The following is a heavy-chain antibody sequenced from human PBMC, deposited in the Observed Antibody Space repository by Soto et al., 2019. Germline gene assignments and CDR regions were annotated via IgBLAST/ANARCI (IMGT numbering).Heavy chain of an antibody. J-gene: IGHJ6*02. CDR3: ARATSTVFGDYFGMDV. Sequence: ASVKVSCKASGYTFTSYAMHWVRQAPGQRLEWMGWINAGNGNTKYSQKFQGRVTMTRDTSTSTAYMELSSLRSDDTAIYFCARATSTVFGDYFGMDVWGQGTTVTVSS. D-gene: IGHD3-3*01. CDR2: INAGNGNT. V-gene: IGHV1-3*01. CDR1: GYTFTSYA.